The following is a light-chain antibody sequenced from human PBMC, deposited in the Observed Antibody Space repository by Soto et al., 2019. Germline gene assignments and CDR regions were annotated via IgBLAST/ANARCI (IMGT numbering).Light chain of an antibody. CDR1: NIGRKS. CDR2: YDN. J-gene: IGLJ2*01. CDR3: QVWDSSSDHVV. V-gene: IGLV3-21*04. Sequence: SYELTQPPSVSVAPGKTARITCGGNNIGRKSVHWYQQKPGQAPVLVIYYDNDRPSGIPERFSGSNSGNTATLTISRAEAGDEADYYCQVWDSSSDHVVFGGGTKLTVL.